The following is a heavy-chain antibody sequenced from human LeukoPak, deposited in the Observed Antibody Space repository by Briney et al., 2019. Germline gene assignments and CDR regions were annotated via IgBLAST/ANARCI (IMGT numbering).Heavy chain of an antibody. CDR2: INPSGGST. CDR3: ARGDFWSGYHQNWFDP. CDR1: GYTFTSYY. D-gene: IGHD3-3*01. V-gene: IGHV1-46*01. J-gene: IGHJ5*02. Sequence: ASVTVSCKASGYTFTSYYMHWVRQAPGQGLEWMGIINPSGGSTSYAQKFQGRVTMTRDTSTSTVYMELSSLRSEDTAVYYCARGDFWSGYHQNWFDPWGQGTLVTVSS.